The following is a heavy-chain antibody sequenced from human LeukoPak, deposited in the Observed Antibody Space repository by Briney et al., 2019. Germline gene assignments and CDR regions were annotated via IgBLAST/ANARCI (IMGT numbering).Heavy chain of an antibody. D-gene: IGHD1-14*01. V-gene: IGHV3-30*02. J-gene: IGHJ4*02. CDR1: GFTFGNYG. Sequence: GGSLRLSCGASGFTFGNYGMLWVRQAPGKGLDWVAFIRYDGNNKLYADSVKGRFTISRDNSKNTLYLHINSLRAEDTAVYYCVKDNPLDYWGQGTLVIVSS. CDR3: VKDNPLDY. CDR2: IRYDGNNK.